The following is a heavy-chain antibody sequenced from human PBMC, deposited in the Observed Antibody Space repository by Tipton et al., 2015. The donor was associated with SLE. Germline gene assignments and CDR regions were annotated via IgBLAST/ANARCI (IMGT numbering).Heavy chain of an antibody. Sequence: TLSLTCTVSGISISSAGYSWSWIRQSPGKGLEWIGYMYNTGSTSYNPSLRSRVTISVDRSKNQFSLKMSSVNAADTAVYYCARGGLGVSYYYYMDVWGKGTTVTLSS. CDR3: ARGGLGVSYYYYMDV. CDR2: MYNTGST. V-gene: IGHV4-30-2*06. J-gene: IGHJ6*03. D-gene: IGHD1-26*01. CDR1: GISISSAGYS.